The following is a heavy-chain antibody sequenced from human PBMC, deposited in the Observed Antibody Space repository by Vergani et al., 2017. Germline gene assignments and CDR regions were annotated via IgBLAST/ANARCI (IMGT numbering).Heavy chain of an antibody. V-gene: IGHV3-73*01. CDR3: TIAAAGSVGSETLILFDY. J-gene: IGHJ4*02. CDR2: IRSKANSYAT. Sequence: EVQLVESGGGLVQPGGSLKLSCAASGFTFSGSAMHWVRQASGKGLEWVGRIRSKANSYATAYAASVKGRFTISRDYSKNTAYLQMNSLKTEDTAVYYCTIAAAGSVGSETLILFDYWGQGTLVTVSS. D-gene: IGHD6-13*01. CDR1: GFTFSGSA.